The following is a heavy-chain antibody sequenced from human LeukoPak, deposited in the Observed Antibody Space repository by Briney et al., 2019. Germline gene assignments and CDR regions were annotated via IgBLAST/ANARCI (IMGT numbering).Heavy chain of an antibody. D-gene: IGHD2-15*01. J-gene: IGHJ4*02. Sequence: GGSLRLSCAASGFTFSRYGMHWVRQAPGKGLEWVAVIWNDGSNKYYADSVKGRFTISRDNSKNTLYLQMNSLRAEDTAVYYCARWGRARYCSGGSCYGGIFDYRGQGTLVTVSS. CDR2: IWNDGSNK. CDR1: GFTFSRYG. CDR3: ARWGRARYCSGGSCYGGIFDY. V-gene: IGHV3-33*01.